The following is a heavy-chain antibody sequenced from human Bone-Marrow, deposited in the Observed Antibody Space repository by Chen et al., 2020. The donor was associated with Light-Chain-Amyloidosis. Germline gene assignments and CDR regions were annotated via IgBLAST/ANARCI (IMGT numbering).Heavy chain of an antibody. CDR1: GFAFSSYA. J-gene: IGHJ3*02. V-gene: IGHV3-23*04. Sequence: EVQLVESGGGLLQRGGSLRLSCAASGFAFSSYAMSWVRQAPGKGLEWVSTISGSGGSRYYGDAVKGRVTISRDHSKNALFLQMNSLRAEDTAVYYCAKDISYDDILPGYPADAFDIWGQGTMVTVSS. CDR3: AKDISYDDILPGYPADAFDI. D-gene: IGHD3-9*01. CDR2: ISGSGGSR.